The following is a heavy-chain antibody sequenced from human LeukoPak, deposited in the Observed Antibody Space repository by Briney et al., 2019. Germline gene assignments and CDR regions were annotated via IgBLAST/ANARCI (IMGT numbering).Heavy chain of an antibody. Sequence: GASVKVSCKVSGYTLTELSMHWVRQAPGKGLEWMGGFDPEDGETIYAQKFRGRVTMTEDTSTDTAYMELSSLRSEDTAVHYCATGRPYSGGWFDYWGQGTLVTVSS. D-gene: IGHD6-19*01. V-gene: IGHV1-24*01. CDR2: FDPEDGET. CDR3: ATGRPYSGGWFDY. J-gene: IGHJ4*02. CDR1: GYTLTELS.